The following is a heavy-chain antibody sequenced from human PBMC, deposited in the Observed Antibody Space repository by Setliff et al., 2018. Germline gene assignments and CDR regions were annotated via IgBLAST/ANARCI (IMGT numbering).Heavy chain of an antibody. Sequence: GGSLRLSCAASGFTFSSYSMNWVRQAPGKGLEWVSYISSSSSTIYYADSVKGRFTISRDNAKNSLYLQMNSLRAEDTAVYYCARDLEITIFGVPDYWGQGTLVTVSS. CDR2: ISSSSSTI. V-gene: IGHV3-48*01. CDR1: GFTFSSYS. J-gene: IGHJ4*02. D-gene: IGHD3-3*01. CDR3: ARDLEITIFGVPDY.